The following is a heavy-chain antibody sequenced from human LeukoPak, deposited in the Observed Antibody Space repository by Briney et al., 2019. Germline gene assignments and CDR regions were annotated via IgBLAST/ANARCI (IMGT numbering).Heavy chain of an antibody. D-gene: IGHD6-6*01. CDR1: GFTVSDNY. V-gene: IGHV3-53*01. J-gene: IGHJ5*02. Sequence: GGSLRLSCAVSGFTVSDNYMSWVRQAPGKGLEWVSIIYRGGNAYYVDSVRGRFTISRDNSENTLYLHMNDLGVEDTAVYYCARGGDSTSWNWFGPWGQGTLVTVSS. CDR2: IYRGGNA. CDR3: ARGGDSTSWNWFGP.